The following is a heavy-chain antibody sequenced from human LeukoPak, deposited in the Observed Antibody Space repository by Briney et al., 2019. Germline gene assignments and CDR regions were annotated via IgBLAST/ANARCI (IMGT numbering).Heavy chain of an antibody. J-gene: IGHJ4*02. CDR2: VMSGRGST. CDR3: TRERRGSYYAFES. Sequence: GGSPRLSCAVSGFSVSDYSISWIRQSPGKGPEWISYVMSGRGSTNYADSVKGRFTISRDNAKNSVALQLDGLRAEDTAVYFCTRERRGSYYAFESWGQGTLVTVSS. CDR1: GFSVSDYS. D-gene: IGHD3-16*01. V-gene: IGHV3-11*05.